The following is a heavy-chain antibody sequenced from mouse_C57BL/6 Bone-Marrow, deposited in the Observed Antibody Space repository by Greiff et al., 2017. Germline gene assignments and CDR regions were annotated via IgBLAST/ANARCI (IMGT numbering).Heavy chain of an antibody. CDR2: IYWDDDK. D-gene: IGHD1-1*01. V-gene: IGHV8-12*01. Sequence: QVTLKESGPGILQSSQTLSLTCSFSGFSLSTSGMGVSWIRQPSGKGLEWLAHIYWDDDKRYNPSLKSRLTISKDTSRNQVFLKITSVDTADTATYYCARRGRYHGSSYYWYFDVWGTGTTVTVSS. J-gene: IGHJ1*03. CDR1: GFSLSTSGMG. CDR3: ARRGRYHGSSYYWYFDV.